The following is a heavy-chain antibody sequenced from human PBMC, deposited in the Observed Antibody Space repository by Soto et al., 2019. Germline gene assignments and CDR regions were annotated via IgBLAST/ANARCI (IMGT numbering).Heavy chain of an antibody. CDR2: INHSGST. Sequence: PSETLSLTCAVYGGSFSGYYWTWIRQPPGTGLEWIGEINHSGSTNYNPSLKSRVTISVDTSKNQFSLKVKSVTAADTAVYFCARLSGSYNDRYFDNWGQGTLVTVSS. J-gene: IGHJ4*02. V-gene: IGHV4-34*01. CDR3: ARLSGSYNDRYFDN. D-gene: IGHD1-26*01. CDR1: GGSFSGYY.